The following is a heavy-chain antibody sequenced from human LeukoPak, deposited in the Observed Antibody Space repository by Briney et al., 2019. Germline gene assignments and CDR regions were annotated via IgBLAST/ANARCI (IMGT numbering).Heavy chain of an antibody. Sequence: SETLSLTCSVSGGSISSSSYYWGWIRQSPGTGLEWIGSIYYSGTTYYNPSLKSRVTMSIDTSKNQFSLKLSSVTAADTAMYYCARDNDQLGLDPFDYWGQGTLVTVSS. CDR2: IYYSGTT. J-gene: IGHJ4*02. CDR1: GGSISSSSYY. CDR3: ARDNDQLGLDPFDY. D-gene: IGHD1-1*01. V-gene: IGHV4-39*07.